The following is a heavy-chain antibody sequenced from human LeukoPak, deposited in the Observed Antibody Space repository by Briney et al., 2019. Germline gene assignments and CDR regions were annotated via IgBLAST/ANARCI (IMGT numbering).Heavy chain of an antibody. V-gene: IGHV4-39*01. J-gene: IGHJ4*02. Sequence: PSETLSLTCTVSGGSISSNNDYWDWIRQPPGKGLEWIGCIYYSGTTYSNPSLRSRLPISVDTSKNQFSLRPTSVAAADTAVYYCARHNTSSAPDHWGLGTLVTVSS. D-gene: IGHD6-6*01. CDR3: ARHNTSSAPDH. CDR1: GGSISSNNDY. CDR2: IYYSGTT.